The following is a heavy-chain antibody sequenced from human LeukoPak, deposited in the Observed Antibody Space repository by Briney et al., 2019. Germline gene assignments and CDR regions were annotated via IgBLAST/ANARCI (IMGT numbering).Heavy chain of an antibody. D-gene: IGHD4-17*01. CDR1: GGSISSYH. CDR2: VYYSGST. CDR3: ARHSKDYGDFNFFDY. Sequence: KPSETLSLTCSVSGGSISSYHWSWIRQPPGKGLEWIGYVYYSGSTNYNPSLKSRITISVDTSKNQFSLKVSSVTAADTAVYYCARHSKDYGDFNFFDYWGQGTLVTVSS. J-gene: IGHJ4*02. V-gene: IGHV4-59*08.